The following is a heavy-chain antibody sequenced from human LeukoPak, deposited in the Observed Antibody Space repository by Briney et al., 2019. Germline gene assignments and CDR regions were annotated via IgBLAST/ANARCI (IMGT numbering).Heavy chain of an antibody. V-gene: IGHV4-59*08. CDR3: ARLLNNDNSGDPDTFDM. Sequence: SETLSLTCSVSGGSISRHYWSWIRQPPGKGLEWIGYISYSGSTRYNPSFQSRVTISMEMSKTHFSLKLTSVTAADTAVYYCARLLNNDNSGDPDTFDMWGPGTMVTLSS. D-gene: IGHD3-22*01. CDR2: ISYSGST. CDR1: GGSISRHY. J-gene: IGHJ3*02.